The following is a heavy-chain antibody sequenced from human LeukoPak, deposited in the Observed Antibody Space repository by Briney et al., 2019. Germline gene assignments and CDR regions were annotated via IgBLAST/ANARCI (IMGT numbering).Heavy chain of an antibody. D-gene: IGHD1/OR15-1a*01. J-gene: IGHJ4*02. CDR3: AKGNWYKLEVFDY. CDR2: ISDSGGST. V-gene: IGHV3-23*01. Sequence: GGSLRLSCAASGFTFSSYAMSWVRQATGKGLEWVSTISDSGGSTYYSDSVKGRFTISRDNSKNTLYLQMNSLRAEDTAVYYCAKGNWYKLEVFDYWGQGTLVTVSS. CDR1: GFTFSSYA.